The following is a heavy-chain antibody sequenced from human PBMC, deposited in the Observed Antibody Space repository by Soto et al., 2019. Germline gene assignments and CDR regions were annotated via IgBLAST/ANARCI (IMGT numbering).Heavy chain of an antibody. Sequence: QITLKESGPPLVKPTQTLTLTCTFSGVSLTTDRVGVGWIRQPPGEALEWLAVIYWDDSKTYRPSLESRLTITKDTSKNQVALTMTNMDSLDTAKYYCAHAYGGRSLYWGQGTLVTVSS. CDR1: GVSLTTDRVG. CDR2: IYWDDSK. CDR3: AHAYGGRSLY. D-gene: IGHD1-26*01. V-gene: IGHV2-5*02. J-gene: IGHJ4*02.